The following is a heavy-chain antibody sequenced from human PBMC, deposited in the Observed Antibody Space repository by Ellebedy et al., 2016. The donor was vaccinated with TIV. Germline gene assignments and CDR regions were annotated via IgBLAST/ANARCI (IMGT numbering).Heavy chain of an antibody. J-gene: IGHJ4*02. D-gene: IGHD1-26*01. CDR1: GFTFSSHW. Sequence: GGSLRLSXAASGFTFSSHWMSWVRQAPGKGLEWVANIKLDGSDKYYVDSVKGRFTISRDNAENSLYLQMNRLRAEDTAVYYCVRGGGSFDYWGQGTLVTVSS. CDR2: IKLDGSDK. V-gene: IGHV3-7*03. CDR3: VRGGGSFDY.